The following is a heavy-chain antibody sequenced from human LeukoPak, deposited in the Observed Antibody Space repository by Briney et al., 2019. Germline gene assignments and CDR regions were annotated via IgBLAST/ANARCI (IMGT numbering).Heavy chain of an antibody. D-gene: IGHD2-15*01. CDR3: ARFSGHLGGGFDI. CDR1: GGSISSGSYY. J-gene: IGHJ3*02. V-gene: IGHV4-61*02. CDR2: INTSGNT. Sequence: PLETLSLTCTVSGGSISSGSYYWSWIRQPAGKGLEWIGRINTSGNTNYNPSLKSRVTISVDTSKNQFSLKLNSVTAADTAVYYCARFSGHLGGGFDIWGQGTMVTVSS.